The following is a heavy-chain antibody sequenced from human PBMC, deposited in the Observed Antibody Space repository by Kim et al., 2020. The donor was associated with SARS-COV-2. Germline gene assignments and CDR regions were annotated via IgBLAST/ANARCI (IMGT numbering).Heavy chain of an antibody. Sequence: GGSLRLSCAASGFTFSSYGMHWVRQAPGKGLEWVAVISYDGSNKYYADSVKGRFTISRDNSKNTLYLQMNSLRAEDTAVYYCAREGRDYYGSGSYYKGGGYYYYGMDVWGQGTTVTVSS. CDR2: ISYDGSNK. D-gene: IGHD3-10*01. V-gene: IGHV3-33*05. CDR1: GFTFSSYG. J-gene: IGHJ6*02. CDR3: AREGRDYYGSGSYYKGGGYYYYGMDV.